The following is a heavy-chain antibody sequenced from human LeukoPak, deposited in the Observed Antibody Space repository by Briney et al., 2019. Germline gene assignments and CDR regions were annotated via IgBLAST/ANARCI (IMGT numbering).Heavy chain of an antibody. V-gene: IGHV4-4*07. Sequence: SETLSLTCTVSGGSISSYYWSWIRQPAGKGLEWIGRIYTSGSTNYNPPLKSRVTMSVDTSKNQFSLKLSSVTAADTAVYYCAREGASCSGGSCYSYYYYYYYMDVWGKGTTVTVSS. CDR2: IYTSGST. D-gene: IGHD2-15*01. CDR3: AREGASCSGGSCYSYYYYYYYMDV. J-gene: IGHJ6*03. CDR1: GGSISSYY.